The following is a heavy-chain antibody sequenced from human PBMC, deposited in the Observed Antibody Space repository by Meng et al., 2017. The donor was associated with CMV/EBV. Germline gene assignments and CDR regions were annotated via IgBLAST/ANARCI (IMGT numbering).Heavy chain of an antibody. J-gene: IGHJ6*02. CDR2: ISSSSSTI. V-gene: IGHV3-48*04. Sequence: GGSLRLSCAASGFTFSSYSMNWVRQAPGKGLEWVSYISSSSSTIYYADSVKGRFTISRDNAKNTLYLQMNSLRAEDTAVYYCARNIAARTYYYYYYGMDVWGQGTTVTVSS. CDR3: ARNIAARTYYYYYYGMDV. CDR1: GFTFSSYS. D-gene: IGHD6-6*01.